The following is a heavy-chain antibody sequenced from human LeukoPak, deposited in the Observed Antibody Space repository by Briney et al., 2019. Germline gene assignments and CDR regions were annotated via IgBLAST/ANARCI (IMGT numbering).Heavy chain of an antibody. V-gene: IGHV1-2*02. J-gene: IGHJ4*02. CDR3: AMSAIFGVVIIRSFDY. CDR1: GYTFTGYY. CDR2: INPNSGGT. Sequence: ASVKVSCKASGYTFTGYYMHWVRQAPGQVLEWMGWINPNSGGTNYAQKFQGRVTMTRDTSISTAYMELSRLRSDDTAVYYCAMSAIFGVVIIRSFDYWGQGTLVTVSS. D-gene: IGHD3-3*01.